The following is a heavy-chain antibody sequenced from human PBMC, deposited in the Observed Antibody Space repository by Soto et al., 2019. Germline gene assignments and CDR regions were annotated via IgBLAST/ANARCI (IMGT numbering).Heavy chain of an antibody. V-gene: IGHV3-23*01. CDR1: GSNSSGNS. Sequence: ECLSLSCAASGSNSSGNSMTGVRTAPGKGLEWVSAISGSVGSTYYADSVKGRFTISRDKSKNTLYLQMNSLRAEDTAVSYCAKDLGAAGDYWGQGTLVTVSA. J-gene: IGHJ4*02. D-gene: IGHD6-13*01. CDR3: AKDLGAAGDY. CDR2: ISGSVGST.